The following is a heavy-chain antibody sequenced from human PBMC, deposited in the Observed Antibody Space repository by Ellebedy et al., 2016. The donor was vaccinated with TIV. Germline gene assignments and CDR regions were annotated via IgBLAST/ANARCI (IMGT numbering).Heavy chain of an antibody. V-gene: IGHV1-2*02. J-gene: IGHJ4*02. D-gene: IGHD2-15*01. Sequence: AASVKVSCKASGYTFTGYYLHWIREAPGQGIEWLGWMNPGTGGTNYAEKFQGRVIMTRDSSIRTAFMEVSSLMFDDTAVYYCVRDVGGSYGFDHWGQGTLVTVS. CDR1: GYTFTGYY. CDR2: MNPGTGGT. CDR3: VRDVGGSYGFDH.